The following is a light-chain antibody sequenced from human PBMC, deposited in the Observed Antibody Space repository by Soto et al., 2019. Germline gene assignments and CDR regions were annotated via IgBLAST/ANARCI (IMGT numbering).Light chain of an antibody. CDR2: AAS. CDR1: QSISIY. Sequence: DIQMTQSPSSLSASVGDRVTITCRTSQSISIYLNWYQQKPGKAPTLLIYAASNLPSGVPSRFSGSASETDFTLTISSLQPEDFATYYCQQTYSSPHTFGQGTKLEIK. J-gene: IGKJ2*01. CDR3: QQTYSSPHT. V-gene: IGKV1-39*01.